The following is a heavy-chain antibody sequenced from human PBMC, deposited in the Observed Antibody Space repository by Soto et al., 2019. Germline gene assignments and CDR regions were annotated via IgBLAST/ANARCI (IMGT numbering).Heavy chain of an antibody. Sequence: WETLSLTCTVSGGSISSYYWSWIRQPPGKGLEWIGYIYYSGSTNYNPSLKSRVTISVDTSKNKFSLKLSSVTAADTAVYYCARAVLHCSSTSCYMDEGINWFDPWGQGTLVTVSS. V-gene: IGHV4-59*01. D-gene: IGHD2-2*02. CDR2: IYYSGST. CDR3: ARAVLHCSSTSCYMDEGINWFDP. J-gene: IGHJ5*02. CDR1: GGSISSYY.